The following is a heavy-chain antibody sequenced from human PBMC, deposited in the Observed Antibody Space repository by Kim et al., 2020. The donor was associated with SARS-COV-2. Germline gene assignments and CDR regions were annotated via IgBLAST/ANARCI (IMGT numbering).Heavy chain of an antibody. V-gene: IGHV1-3*01. J-gene: IGHJ3*02. CDR2: INAGNGNT. CDR1: GYTFTSYA. CDR3: ARARRVVVPAATDAFDI. Sequence: ASVKVSCKASGYTFTSYAMHWVRQAPGQRLEWMGWINAGNGNTKYSQKFQGRVTITRDTSASTAYMELSSLRSEDTAVYYCARARRVVVPAATDAFDIWGQGTMVTVSS. D-gene: IGHD2-2*01.